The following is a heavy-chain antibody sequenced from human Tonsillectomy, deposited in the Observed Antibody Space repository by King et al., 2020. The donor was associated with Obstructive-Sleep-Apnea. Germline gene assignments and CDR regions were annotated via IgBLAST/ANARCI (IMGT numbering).Heavy chain of an antibody. CDR1: GGSFSGYY. V-gene: IGHV4-34*01. Sequence: VQLQQWGAGLLKPSETLSLTCAVYGGSFSGYYWSWIRQPPGKGLEWIGEINHSGSTNYNPSLKSRVTISVDTSKNQFSLKLSSVTAADTAVYYCARGLTRWYDILTTYFDYWGQGTLVTVSS. J-gene: IGHJ4*02. D-gene: IGHD3-9*01. CDR3: ARGLTRWYDILTTYFDY. CDR2: INHSGST.